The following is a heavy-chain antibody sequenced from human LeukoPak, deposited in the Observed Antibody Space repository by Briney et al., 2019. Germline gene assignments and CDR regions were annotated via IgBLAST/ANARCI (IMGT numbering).Heavy chain of an antibody. J-gene: IGHJ6*02. CDR1: GCSFTSYW. Sequence: GESLKISCKGSGCSFTSYWIGWVRQMPGKGLEWMGIIYPGDSDTRYSPSFQGQVTISADKSVSTAYLQWSSLKASDTAMYYCASLGYCSSTSCPRGYGMDVWGQGTTVTVSS. CDR2: IYPGDSDT. CDR3: ASLGYCSSTSCPRGYGMDV. D-gene: IGHD2-2*01. V-gene: IGHV5-51*01.